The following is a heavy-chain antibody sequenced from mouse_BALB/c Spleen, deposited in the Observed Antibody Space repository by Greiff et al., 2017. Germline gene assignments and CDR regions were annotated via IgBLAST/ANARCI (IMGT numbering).Heavy chain of an antibody. CDR3: ARGDGYYGFAY. CDR1: GYSFTGYN. V-gene: IGHV1S135*01. CDR2: IDPYNGGT. J-gene: IGHJ3*01. Sequence: VQLQQSGPELGKPGASVKISCKASGYSFTGYNMYWVKQSHRKSLEWIGYIDPYNGGTSYNQKSKGKATLTVDKSSSTAYMHLNSLTSEDSAIYYCARGDGYYGFAYWGQGTLVTVSA. D-gene: IGHD2-3*01.